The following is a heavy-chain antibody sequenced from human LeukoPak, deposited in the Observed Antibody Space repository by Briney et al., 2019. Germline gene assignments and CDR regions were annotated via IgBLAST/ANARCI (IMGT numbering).Heavy chain of an antibody. CDR3: VRGGGRVAPGRFDY. J-gene: IGHJ4*02. D-gene: IGHD1-1*01. Sequence: GGSLRLSCVASGINFRSSGMHWVRQAPGKGLEWVTFIQNDGGDKHYADSVKGRFTISRDNAKNTVYLHMNSLRVDDTALYYCVRGGGRVAPGRFDYWGQGTLVTVSS. V-gene: IGHV3-30*02. CDR2: IQNDGGDK. CDR1: GINFRSSG.